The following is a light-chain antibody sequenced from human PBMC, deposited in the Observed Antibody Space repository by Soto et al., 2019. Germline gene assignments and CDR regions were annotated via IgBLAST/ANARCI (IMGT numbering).Light chain of an antibody. Sequence: DIHMTQFTYSLCASVGDSVAIACPPSQDISNHLNWYQQKPGKAPKLMIYDASNLETGVPSRFIGSRSGTDFTVTMSSLQPEDVATNSCQPSYNLPITLGQGTRLEIK. V-gene: IGKV1-33*01. CDR3: QPSYNLPIT. CDR1: QDISNH. CDR2: DAS. J-gene: IGKJ5*01.